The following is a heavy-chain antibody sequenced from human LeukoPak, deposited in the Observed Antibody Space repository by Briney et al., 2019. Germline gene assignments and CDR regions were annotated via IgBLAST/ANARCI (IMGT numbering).Heavy chain of an antibody. CDR1: GYSISSGYY. J-gene: IGHJ4*02. CDR3: ARDGRAGSLFAY. V-gene: IGHV4-38-2*02. Sequence: SETLSLTCTVSGYSISSGYYWGWIRQPPGKGLEWIRSIYHSGSTYYNPSLKSRVTISVDTSKNQFSLKLSSVTAADTAIYYCARDGRAGSLFAYWGQGTLVTVSS. D-gene: IGHD6-19*01. CDR2: IYHSGST.